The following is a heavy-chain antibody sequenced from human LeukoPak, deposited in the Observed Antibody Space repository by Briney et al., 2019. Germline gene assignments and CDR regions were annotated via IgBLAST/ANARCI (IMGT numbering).Heavy chain of an antibody. CDR1: GVSISSYY. CDR2: YSGST. V-gene: IGHV4-59*01. J-gene: IGHJ2*01. D-gene: IGHD1-26*01. Sequence: SETLSLTCTVAGVSISSYYWSWIRQSPGKGLEWIGYYSGSTNYNPSLKSRVTISVDTSKNQFSLKLSSVTAADTAVYYCARGSSESYRRSFDLWGRGTLVTVSS. CDR3: ARGSSESYRRSFDL.